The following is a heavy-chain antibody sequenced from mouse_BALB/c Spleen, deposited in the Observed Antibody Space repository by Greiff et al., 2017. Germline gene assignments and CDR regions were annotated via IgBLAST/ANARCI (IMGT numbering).Heavy chain of an antibody. V-gene: IGHV7-3*02. CDR3: ARTTVVARYFDV. J-gene: IGHJ1*01. CDR1: GFTFTDYY. CDR2: IRNKANGYTT. Sequence: EVHLVESGGGLVQPGGSLRLSCATSGFTFTDYYMSWVRQPPGKALEWLGFIRNKANGYTTEYSASVKGRFTISRDNSQSILYLQMNTLRAEDSATYYCARTTVVARYFDVWGAGTTVTVSS. D-gene: IGHD1-1*01.